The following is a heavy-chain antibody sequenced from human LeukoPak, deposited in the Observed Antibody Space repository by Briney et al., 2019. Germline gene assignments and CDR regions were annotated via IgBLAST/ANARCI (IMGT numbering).Heavy chain of an antibody. D-gene: IGHD5-24*01. CDR1: GFTFSSYE. V-gene: IGHV3-48*03. CDR3: AKGSARDGYNFRVRYFDL. CDR2: ISSSGSTI. Sequence: PGGSLRLSCAASGFTFSSYEMNWVRQAPGKGLEWVSYISSSGSTIYYADSVKGRFTISRDNAKNSLYLQMNSLRAEDMALYYCAKGSARDGYNFRVRYFDLWGRGTLVTVSS. J-gene: IGHJ2*01.